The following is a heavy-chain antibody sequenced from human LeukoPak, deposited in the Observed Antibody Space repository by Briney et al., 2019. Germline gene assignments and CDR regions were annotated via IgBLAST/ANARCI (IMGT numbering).Heavy chain of an antibody. J-gene: IGHJ4*02. Sequence: GGSLRLSCAASGFTFSSYAMSWVRQAPGKGLEWVSAISGSGGSTYYADSVKGRFTISRDNSKNTLYLQMNSLRAEDTAVYYCAKSPNPLPYYYDSSGYWRYFDYWGQGTLVTVSS. D-gene: IGHD3-22*01. V-gene: IGHV3-23*01. CDR1: GFTFSSYA. CDR3: AKSPNPLPYYYDSSGYWRYFDY. CDR2: ISGSGGST.